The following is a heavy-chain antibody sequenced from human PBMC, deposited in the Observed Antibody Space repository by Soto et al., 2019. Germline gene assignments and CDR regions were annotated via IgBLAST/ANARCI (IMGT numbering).Heavy chain of an antibody. V-gene: IGHV6-1*01. CDR2: AYYRSKWYN. D-gene: IGHD2-15*01. CDR3: ARGAGRGYCSGGSCYSPYYYHGMDV. CDR1: GDSVSSNGAA. J-gene: IGHJ6*02. Sequence: PSQTLSLTCAISGDSVSSNGAAWNWIGQSPSRGLEWLGRAYYRSKWYNDYAVSVKSRITINPDTSKNQFSLQLNSVTPEDTAVYYCARGAGRGYCSGGSCYSPYYYHGMDVWGQGTTVTASS.